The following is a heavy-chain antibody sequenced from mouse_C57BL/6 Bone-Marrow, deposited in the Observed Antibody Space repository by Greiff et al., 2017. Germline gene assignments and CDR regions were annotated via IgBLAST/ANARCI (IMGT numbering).Heavy chain of an antibody. D-gene: IGHD1-1*01. CDR2: IYPGSGNT. CDR3: ARGTTVVDFDY. V-gene: IGHV1-76*01. CDR1: GYTFTDYY. Sequence: LVESGAELVRPGASVKLSCKASGYTFTDYYINWVKQRPGQGLEWIARIYPGSGNTYYNEKFKGKATLTAEKSSSTAYMQLSSLTSEDSAVYFCARGTTVVDFDYWGQGTTLTVSS. J-gene: IGHJ2*01.